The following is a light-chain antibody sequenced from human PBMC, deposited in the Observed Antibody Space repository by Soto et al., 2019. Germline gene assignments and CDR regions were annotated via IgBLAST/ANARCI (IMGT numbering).Light chain of an antibody. CDR3: SAYTSNITPVV. CDR2: EVT. V-gene: IGLV2-14*01. J-gene: IGLJ2*01. Sequence: ALTQPASVSGSPGQSITISCTGTSGDIGGYNYVSWYQQHPGKAPKLLISEVTNRPSGVSNRFSGSKSGNTASLTISGLQAEDEADYYCSAYTSNITPVVFGGGTKLTVL. CDR1: SGDIGGYNY.